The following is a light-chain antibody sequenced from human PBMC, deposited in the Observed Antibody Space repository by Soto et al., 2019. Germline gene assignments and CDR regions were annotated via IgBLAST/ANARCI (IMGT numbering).Light chain of an antibody. CDR1: QSVSSN. J-gene: IGKJ1*01. V-gene: IGKV3-15*01. Sequence: VMTQSPATLSVSPWERAALSCRASQSVSSNLAWYQQKPGQAPRLLIYHASTRATAVPARFTASGSGTEFTLTISSLQSEDFAVYYCQQYNNWPRTFGQGTKVDIK. CDR3: QQYNNWPRT. CDR2: HAS.